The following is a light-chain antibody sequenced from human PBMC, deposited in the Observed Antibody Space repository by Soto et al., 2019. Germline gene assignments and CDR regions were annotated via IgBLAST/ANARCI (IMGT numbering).Light chain of an antibody. CDR3: QPYGNSPWT. Sequence: EIVLTQSPATLSLSPGDRATLSCRASQSVRSDYFAWYQQKPGQAPRVIIFGVSTRATAIPDRFSGSGSGTDFTLTISRLEPEDFALYYCQPYGNSPWTLGQGTKVDIK. CDR2: GVS. CDR1: QSVRSDY. V-gene: IGKV3-20*01. J-gene: IGKJ1*01.